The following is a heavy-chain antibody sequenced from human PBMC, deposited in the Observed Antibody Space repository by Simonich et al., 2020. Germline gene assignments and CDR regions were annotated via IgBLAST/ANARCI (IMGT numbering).Heavy chain of an antibody. CDR3: ARDFRLQLVEIGTYYYYGMDV. J-gene: IGHJ6*02. V-gene: IGHV3-48*03. CDR2: ISGSGRTI. Sequence: EVQLVESGGGLVQPGGSLRLSCAASGFTFSSYEMKWVRQAPGKGLEWVSYISGSGRTIYYADSVKGRFTISRDKAKNSMYLQMNSLRAGDTAVYYCARDFRLQLVEIGTYYYYGMDVWGQGTTVTVSS. CDR1: GFTFSSYE. D-gene: IGHD6-6*01.